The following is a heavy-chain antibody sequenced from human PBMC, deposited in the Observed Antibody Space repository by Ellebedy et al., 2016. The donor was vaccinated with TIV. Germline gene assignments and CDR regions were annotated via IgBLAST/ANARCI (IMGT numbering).Heavy chain of an antibody. V-gene: IGHV3-48*04. CDR3: AREGDTAMVHGMDV. CDR1: GFTFSDFS. CDR2: ISSSRSTI. Sequence: GESLKISCAASGFTFSDFSMNWVRQAPGKGLEWVSYISSSRSTIYYANSVKGRFTISRDNAKNSLYLQMNSLRAEDTAVYYCAREGDTAMVHGMDVWGQGTTVTVSS. J-gene: IGHJ6*02. D-gene: IGHD5-18*01.